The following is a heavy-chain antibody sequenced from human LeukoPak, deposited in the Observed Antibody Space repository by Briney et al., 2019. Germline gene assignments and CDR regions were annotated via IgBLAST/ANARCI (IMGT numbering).Heavy chain of an antibody. CDR1: GYTFTSYG. J-gene: IGHJ6*02. Sequence: GASVKVSCKASGYTFTSYGISWVRQAPGQGLEWMGWISAYNGNTNYAQRLQGRVTMTTDTSTSTAYMELRSLRSDDTAVYYCARKSSGWYVRYYYGMDVWSQGTTVTVSS. CDR2: ISAYNGNT. V-gene: IGHV1-18*01. D-gene: IGHD6-19*01. CDR3: ARKSSGWYVRYYYGMDV.